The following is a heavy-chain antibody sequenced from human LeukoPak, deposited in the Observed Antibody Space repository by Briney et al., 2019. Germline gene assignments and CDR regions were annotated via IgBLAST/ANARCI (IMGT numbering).Heavy chain of an antibody. J-gene: IGHJ4*02. CDR3: AKDFMVRGVPTCFDY. V-gene: IGHV3-23*01. CDR2: ISGSGGST. CDR1: GFTFSSYA. D-gene: IGHD3-10*01. Sequence: GGSLRLSCAASGFTFSSYAMSWVRQAPGKGLEWVSAISGSGGSTYYADSVKGRFTISRDNSKNTLYLQMNSLRAEDTAVYYCAKDFMVRGVPTCFDYWGQGTLVTVSS.